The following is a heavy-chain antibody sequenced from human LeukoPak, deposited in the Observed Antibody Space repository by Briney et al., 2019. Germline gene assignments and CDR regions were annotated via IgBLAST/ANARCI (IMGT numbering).Heavy chain of an antibody. CDR1: GFTFSSHW. J-gene: IGHJ4*02. Sequence: GGSLRLSCAASGFTFSSHWMNWVRQAPGKGLEWVANIKQGGSEIYYVDSVKGRFTISRDDAKNPLYLQMSSLRDEDTAVYYCARDRGDYWGQGTLVTVSS. V-gene: IGHV3-7*01. CDR3: ARDRGDY. CDR2: IKQGGSEI.